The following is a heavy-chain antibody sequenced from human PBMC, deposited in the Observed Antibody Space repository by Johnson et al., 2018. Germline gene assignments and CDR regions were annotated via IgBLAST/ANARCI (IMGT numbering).Heavy chain of an antibody. V-gene: IGHV3-9*01. Sequence: EVQLVESGGGVVQPGRSLRLSCAASGFTFDGYAMHWVRQAPGKGLEWVSGISWNSGSIGYADSVKGRFTISRDNAKNSLYLQMNSLGPEDTAFYYCAKDMGEVAGGYYGMDVWCQGTTVTVSS. CDR3: AKDMGEVAGGYYGMDV. CDR1: GFTFDGYA. CDR2: ISWNSGSI. D-gene: IGHD6-19*01. J-gene: IGHJ6*02.